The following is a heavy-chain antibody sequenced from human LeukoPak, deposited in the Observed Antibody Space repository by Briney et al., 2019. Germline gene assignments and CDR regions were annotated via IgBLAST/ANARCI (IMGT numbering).Heavy chain of an antibody. CDR3: ARACSGGSCHAGDY. V-gene: IGHV3-74*01. D-gene: IGHD2-15*01. J-gene: IGHJ4*02. CDR2: IKPDGSGT. CDR1: GFTFSTYW. Sequence: GRSLRLSCAASGFTFSTYWMHWVRQAPGKGLVWVSRIKPDGSGTNYADSVKGRFTISRDNAKNTLYLQMNSLRAEDTAVYYCARACSGGSCHAGDYWGQGTLVTVSS.